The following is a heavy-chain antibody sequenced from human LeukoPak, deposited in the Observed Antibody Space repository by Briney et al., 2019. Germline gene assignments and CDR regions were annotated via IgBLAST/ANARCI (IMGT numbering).Heavy chain of an antibody. Sequence: GGSLRLSCAASGFTFGNYGMSWVRQAPGKGLEWVCGLNWNGGSTGYADSVKGRITISRDNSKNTLYVQMNSLRAEDTAVYYCARDGSGRPNYYYNYMDVCGKGTTVTVSS. CDR1: GFTFGNYG. D-gene: IGHD3-3*01. J-gene: IGHJ6*03. CDR3: ARDGSGRPNYYYNYMDV. V-gene: IGHV3-20*04. CDR2: LNWNGGST.